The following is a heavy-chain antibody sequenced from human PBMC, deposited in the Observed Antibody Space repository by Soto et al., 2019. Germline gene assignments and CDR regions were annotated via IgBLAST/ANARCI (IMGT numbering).Heavy chain of an antibody. Sequence: GESLKIPCKGSGYSFTSYWIGWVRQMPGKGLEWMGIIYPGDSDTRYSPSFQGQVTISADKSISTAYLQWSSLKASDTAMYYCATPTGYTTGWSYAFDIWGQGTMVTVSS. V-gene: IGHV5-51*01. CDR3: ATPTGYTTGWSYAFDI. CDR2: IYPGDSDT. CDR1: GYSFTSYW. D-gene: IGHD6-19*01. J-gene: IGHJ3*02.